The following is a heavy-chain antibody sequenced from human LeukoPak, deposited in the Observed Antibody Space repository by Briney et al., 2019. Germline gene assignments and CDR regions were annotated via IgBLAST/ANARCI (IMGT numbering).Heavy chain of an antibody. V-gene: IGHV4-59*01. CDR1: GGSMSYYY. J-gene: IGHJ4*02. CDR2: IYYSGST. Sequence: SETLSLTCTVSGGSMSYYYWSWIRQPPGKGLEWIGHIYYSGSTNYNPSLKSRVTISVDTSKNQFSLRVTSVTAADTAVYYCAREGNSGYDYVDYWGQGTLVTVSS. D-gene: IGHD5-12*01. CDR3: AREGNSGYDYVDY.